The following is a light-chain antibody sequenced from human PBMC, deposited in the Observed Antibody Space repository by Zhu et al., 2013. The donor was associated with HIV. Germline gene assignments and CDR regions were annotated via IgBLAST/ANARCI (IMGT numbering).Light chain of an antibody. Sequence: EVVLTQSAGTLSLSPGERATLSCGASQRVNNYLAWYQQKSGQAPRLLIYGASNGATGIPDRFSGSGSGTDFTLTISRLEPEDYAVYYCQQYGDSPLTFGGGPRWRSN. CDR1: QRVNNY. V-gene: IGKV3-20*01. CDR2: GAS. CDR3: QQYGDSPLT. J-gene: IGKJ4*01.